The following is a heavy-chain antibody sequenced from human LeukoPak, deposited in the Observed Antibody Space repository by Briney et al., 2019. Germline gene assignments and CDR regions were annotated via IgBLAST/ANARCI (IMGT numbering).Heavy chain of an antibody. CDR2: INLNSGNT. CDR3: ARVRSSNMDV. CDR1: GYTFTSYD. Sequence: ASVKVSCKASGYTFTSYDINWVRQATGQGLEWMGWINLNSGNTGYAQKFQGRVTITRNTSISTSYMELSSLRSEDTAVYYCARVRSSNMDVWGKGTTVTVSS. V-gene: IGHV1-8*03. J-gene: IGHJ6*03. D-gene: IGHD3-10*01.